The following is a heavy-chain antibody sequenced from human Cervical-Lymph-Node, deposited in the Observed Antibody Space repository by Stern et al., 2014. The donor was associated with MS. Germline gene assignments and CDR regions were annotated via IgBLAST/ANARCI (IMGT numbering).Heavy chain of an antibody. CDR2: LYYSGNT. D-gene: IGHD5-24*01. J-gene: IGHJ4*02. CDR3: ARHGPPRRRDDSNHPNFDY. V-gene: IGHV4-59*08. Sequence: QVQLQESGPGLVKPSETLSLTCTVSGGSISSNYWSWIRQPPGKGLEWIGYLYYSGNTNYNPSLKSRVTTSVDTSTHQFSLSLSSVTAADTAVYYCARHGPPRRRDDSNHPNFDYWGQGTLVAVSS. CDR1: GGSISSNY.